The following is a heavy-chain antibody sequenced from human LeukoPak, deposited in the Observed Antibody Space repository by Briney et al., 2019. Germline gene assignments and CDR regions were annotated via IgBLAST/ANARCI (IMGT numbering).Heavy chain of an antibody. Sequence: PSETLSLTCAVYGGSFSNFYWSWIRQPSGKGLEWIGEINHSGSTNYNPSLKSRVTISVDTSKNQFSLKLSSVTAADTAMYYCASVGGVGADHRLDYWGQGTLVTVSS. D-gene: IGHD1-26*01. V-gene: IGHV4-34*01. CDR2: INHSGST. CDR1: GGSFSNFY. J-gene: IGHJ4*02. CDR3: ASVGGVGADHRLDY.